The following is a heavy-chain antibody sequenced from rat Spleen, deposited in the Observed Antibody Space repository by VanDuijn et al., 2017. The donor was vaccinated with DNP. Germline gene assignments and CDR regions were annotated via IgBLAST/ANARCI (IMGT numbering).Heavy chain of an antibody. J-gene: IGHJ4*01. V-gene: IGHV5-17*01. CDR3: AKDLQWYAMDA. CDR1: GFTFSDYA. Sequence: EVQLVESGGGLVQPGRSLKLSCAASGFTFSDYAMAWVRQAPKKGLEWVATIIYDGSRTYYRDSVKGRFTISRDNAKSTLYLQMDSLRSEDTATYYCAKDLQWYAMDAWGQGTSVSVSS. CDR2: IIYDGSRT. D-gene: IGHD1-1*01.